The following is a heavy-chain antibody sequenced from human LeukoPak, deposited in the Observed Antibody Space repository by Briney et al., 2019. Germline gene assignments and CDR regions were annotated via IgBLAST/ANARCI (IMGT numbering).Heavy chain of an antibody. Sequence: GGSLRLSCAASGFTFSSYSMNWVRQAPGKGLEWVSSISSSSSYIYYADSVKGRFTISRDNAKNSLYLQMNSLRAEDTAVYYCARDSQAYCGGDCYFDYWGQGTLVTVSS. CDR3: ARDSQAYCGGDCYFDY. CDR2: ISSSSSYI. J-gene: IGHJ4*02. V-gene: IGHV3-21*01. CDR1: GFTFSSYS. D-gene: IGHD2-21*02.